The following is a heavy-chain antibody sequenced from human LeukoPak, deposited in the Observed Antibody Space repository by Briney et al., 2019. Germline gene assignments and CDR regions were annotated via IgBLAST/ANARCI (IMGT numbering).Heavy chain of an antibody. J-gene: IGHJ5*02. D-gene: IGHD3-10*01. Sequence: PGGSLRLSCAASGFTFSSYWMSWVRQAPGKGLEWVANIKQDGSEKYYVDSVKGRSTISRDNAKNSLYLQMNSLRAEDTAVYYCARNMIRGVLRGNWFDPWGQGTLVTVSS. CDR1: GFTFSSYW. CDR3: ARNMIRGVLRGNWFDP. CDR2: IKQDGSEK. V-gene: IGHV3-7*01.